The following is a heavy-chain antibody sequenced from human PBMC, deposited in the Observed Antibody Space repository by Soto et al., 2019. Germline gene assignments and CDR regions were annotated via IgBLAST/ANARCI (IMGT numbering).Heavy chain of an antibody. D-gene: IGHD3-16*02. J-gene: IGHJ4*02. CDR1: GYTFTSYA. Sequence: ASVKVSCKASGYTFTSYAMHWVRQAPGQRLEWMGWINAGNGNTKYSQKFQGRVTITRDTSASTAYMELSSLRSEDTAVYYCARRPTPPYVWGSYRNLPFDYWGQGTLVTVS. CDR2: INAGNGNT. CDR3: ARRPTPPYVWGSYRNLPFDY. V-gene: IGHV1-3*01.